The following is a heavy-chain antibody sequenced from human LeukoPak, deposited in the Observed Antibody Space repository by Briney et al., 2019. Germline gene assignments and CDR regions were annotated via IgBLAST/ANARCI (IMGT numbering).Heavy chain of an antibody. Sequence: GASVKVSCKASGYTFTCYYMHWVRQAPGQGLEWMGWINPNSGGTNYAQKFQGRVTMTRDTSISTAYMELSRLRSDDTAVYYCANTLRGAAPFAFDIGGQGTMVTVSS. CDR2: INPNSGGT. CDR3: ANTLRGAAPFAFDI. CDR1: GYTFTCYY. V-gene: IGHV1-2*02. J-gene: IGHJ3*02. D-gene: IGHD1-26*01.